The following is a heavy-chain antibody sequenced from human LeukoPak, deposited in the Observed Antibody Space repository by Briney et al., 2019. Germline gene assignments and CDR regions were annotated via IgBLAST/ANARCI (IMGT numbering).Heavy chain of an antibody. J-gene: IGHJ4*02. CDR3: VRDGRKYYDSSVLDYFDY. Sequence: ASVKVSCKASGGTFSNYAINWVRQAPGQGLEWMGGVLPIFNKTNYAQKFQGRVMITTDEFTSAAYMELSSLRSEDTAVYYCVRDGRKYYDSSVLDYFDYWGQGTLVTVSS. D-gene: IGHD3-22*01. CDR1: GGTFSNYA. CDR2: VLPIFNKT. V-gene: IGHV1-69*05.